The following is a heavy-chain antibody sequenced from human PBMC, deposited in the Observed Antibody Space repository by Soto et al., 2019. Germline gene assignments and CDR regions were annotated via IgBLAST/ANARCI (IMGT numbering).Heavy chain of an antibody. V-gene: IGHV1-3*04. D-gene: IGHD6-13*01. J-gene: IGHJ4*02. CDR3: ARGSSWAYFDY. CDR1: GYTFTSYA. Sequence: QVQLVQSGAEVKKPGASVKVSCKASGYTFTSYAIHWVSQAPGQRLEWMGWINTAKDNTKYSQKFQGRVTITRDTSASIVYMELSSLRSEDTAVYYCARGSSWAYFDYWGQGTLVTVSS. CDR2: INTAKDNT.